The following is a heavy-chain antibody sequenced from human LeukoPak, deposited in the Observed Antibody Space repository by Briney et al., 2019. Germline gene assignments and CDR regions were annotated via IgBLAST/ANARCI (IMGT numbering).Heavy chain of an antibody. Sequence: GGSLRLSCAASGFTVSSNYMSWVRQAPGKGLEWVSVIYSGGSTYYADSVKGRFTISRDNSKNTLYLQMNSLRAEDTAVYYCAKVAKLAYFDYWGQGTLVTVSS. CDR3: AKVAKLAYFDY. CDR2: IYSGGST. D-gene: IGHD1-26*01. J-gene: IGHJ4*02. CDR1: GFTVSSNY. V-gene: IGHV3-53*01.